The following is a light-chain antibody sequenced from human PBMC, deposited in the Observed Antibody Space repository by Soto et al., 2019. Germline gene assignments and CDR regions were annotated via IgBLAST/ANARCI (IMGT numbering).Light chain of an antibody. V-gene: IGLV1-40*01. J-gene: IGLJ2*01. CDR2: GNS. Sequence: QSVLTQPPSVSGAPGQRVTISCTGSSCNIGAGYDVHWYQQVPGTAPKLIIYGNSNRSSGVHVRFSGSKSGTSASLAITGLQAEDEADYYCQSYDSSLSGNVVFGGGTKLTVL. CDR3: QSYDSSLSGNVV. CDR1: SCNIGAGYD.